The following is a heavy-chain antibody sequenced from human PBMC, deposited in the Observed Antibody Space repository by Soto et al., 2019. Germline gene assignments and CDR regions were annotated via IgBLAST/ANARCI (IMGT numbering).Heavy chain of an antibody. CDR1: RFTFSTYE. CDR2: IKQDGSEK. CDR3: ARDSLESSSSFDY. D-gene: IGHD2-2*01. J-gene: IGHJ4*02. Sequence: GGSLRLSXAASRFTFSTYEMHWVRQAPGKGLEWVANIKQDGSEKYYVDSVKGRFTISRDNATNPLYLQMNSLRAEDTAVYYCARDSLESSSSFDYWGQGTLVTVSS. V-gene: IGHV3-7*03.